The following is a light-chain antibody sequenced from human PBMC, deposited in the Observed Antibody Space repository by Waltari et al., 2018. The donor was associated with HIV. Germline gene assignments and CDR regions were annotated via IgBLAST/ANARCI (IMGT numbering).Light chain of an antibody. CDR3: ATWDGSLGGFYV. J-gene: IGLJ1*01. V-gene: IGLV1-47*01. CDR1: SSNIGRSY. Sequence: QSVLTQPPSASGTPGQRVTISCSGSSSNIGRSYIYWYQQLPGTAPKLLIYRDNRRPSGVPDRFSGSKSGASASLAISGLRSEDEGDYYCATWDGSLGGFYVFGAGTKVTVL. CDR2: RDN.